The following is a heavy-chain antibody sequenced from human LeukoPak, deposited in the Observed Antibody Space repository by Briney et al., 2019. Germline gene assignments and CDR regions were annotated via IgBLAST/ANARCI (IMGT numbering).Heavy chain of an antibody. CDR1: GFTLSSYS. Sequence: PGGSLRLSCAASGFTLSSYSMNWVRQAPGKGLEWVSSISSSSSYIYYADSVKGRFTISRDNAKNSLYLQMNSPRAEDTAVYYCARDEAGTGYYYGMDVWGKGTTVTVSS. V-gene: IGHV3-21*01. CDR2: ISSSSSYI. J-gene: IGHJ6*04. CDR3: ARDEAGTGYYYGMDV. D-gene: IGHD6-13*01.